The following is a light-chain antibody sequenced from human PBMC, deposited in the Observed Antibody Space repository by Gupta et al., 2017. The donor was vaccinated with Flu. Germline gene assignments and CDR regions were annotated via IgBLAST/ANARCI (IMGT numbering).Light chain of an antibody. Sequence: QSALTQPDSVSGSPGQTITISCTGTSSDVGNYDLVSWYQRHPAKAPQLMIYEDIKRTSGISDRFSGSKSGNTASLTISGIQAEDEADYYCCSYAGRNTFVFGGGTKLTVL. CDR3: CSYAGRNTFV. J-gene: IGLJ3*02. CDR1: SSDVGNYDL. CDR2: EDI. V-gene: IGLV2-23*02.